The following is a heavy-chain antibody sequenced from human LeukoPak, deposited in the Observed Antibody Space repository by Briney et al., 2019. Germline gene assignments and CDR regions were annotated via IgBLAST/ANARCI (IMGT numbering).Heavy chain of an antibody. Sequence: SETLSLMCTVSGGSISSNSYYWGWIRQPPGKGLEWIGSIYYSGSTYYNPSLKSRVTISVDTSKNQFSLKLSSVTAADTAVYYCARLYCTSTSCYHYYYYYMDVWGKGTTVTVSS. D-gene: IGHD2-2*01. CDR1: GGSISSNSYY. J-gene: IGHJ6*03. CDR2: IYYSGST. CDR3: ARLYCTSTSCYHYYYYYMDV. V-gene: IGHV4-39*01.